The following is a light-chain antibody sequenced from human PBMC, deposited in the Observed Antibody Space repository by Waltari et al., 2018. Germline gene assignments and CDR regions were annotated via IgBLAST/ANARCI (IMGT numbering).Light chain of an antibody. CDR3: QSYDSALSAV. J-gene: IGLJ3*02. V-gene: IGLV1-40*01. CDR2: AYS. Sequence: QSVLTQPPSVSGAPGQTVTISCAGSSSNIVAGYDVHWYQQLPGAAPKLLIYAYSNRPSGVPDRFYGSKSGTSASLAINGLQPEDEADYYCQSYDSALSAVFGGGTKVTVL. CDR1: SSNIVAGYD.